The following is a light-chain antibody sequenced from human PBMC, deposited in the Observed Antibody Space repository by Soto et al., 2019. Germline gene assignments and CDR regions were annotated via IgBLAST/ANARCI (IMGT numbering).Light chain of an antibody. CDR3: QQFSSPPFFP. V-gene: IGKV3-11*01. CDR1: QSVSSY. Sequence: EIVLTQSPATLSLSPGERATLSCRASQSVSSYLAWYQQKPGQAPRLLIYDASNRATGIPARFSGSGSGTDFTLTISSLQAEDVAIYYCQQFSSPPFFPFGQGTKVEIK. J-gene: IGKJ2*01. CDR2: DAS.